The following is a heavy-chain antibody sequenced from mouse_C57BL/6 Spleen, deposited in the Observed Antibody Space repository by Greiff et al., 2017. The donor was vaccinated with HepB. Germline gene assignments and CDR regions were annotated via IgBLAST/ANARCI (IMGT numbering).Heavy chain of an antibody. CDR3: VRHHYYGSSYRYFDV. Sequence: DVMLVESGGGLVQPKGSLKLSCAASGFSFNTYAMNWVRQAPGKGLEWVARIRSKSNNYATYYADSVKDRFTISRDDSESMLYLQMNNLKTEDTAMYYCVRHHYYGSSYRYFDVWGTGTTVTVSS. V-gene: IGHV10-1*01. D-gene: IGHD1-1*01. CDR1: GFSFNTYA. CDR2: IRSKSNNYAT. J-gene: IGHJ1*03.